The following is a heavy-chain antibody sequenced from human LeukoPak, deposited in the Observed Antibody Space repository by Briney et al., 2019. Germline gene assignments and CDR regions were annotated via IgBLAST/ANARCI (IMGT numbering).Heavy chain of an antibody. J-gene: IGHJ4*02. D-gene: IGHD2-21*02. CDR2: IIPIFGTA. Sequence: GASVRLSCKTSGYIFTSNYIHWLRQAPGQGLEWMGGIIPIFGTANYAQKFQGRVTITADESTSTAYMELSSLRSEDTAVYYCAKSDSVTLFDYWGQGTLVTVSS. CDR1: GYIFTSNY. CDR3: AKSDSVTLFDY. V-gene: IGHV1-69*13.